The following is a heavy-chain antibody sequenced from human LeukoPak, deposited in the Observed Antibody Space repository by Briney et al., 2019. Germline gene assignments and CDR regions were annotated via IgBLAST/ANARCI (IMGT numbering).Heavy chain of an antibody. CDR1: GGSISSSSYY. CDR2: IYYSGST. D-gene: IGHD3-3*01. Sequence: PSETLSLTCTVSGGSISSSSYYWGWIRQPPGKGLEWIGSIYYSGSTYYNPSLKSRVTISVDTSKNQFSLKLSSVTAADTAVYYCARGGSKVYYDFWSGSYGMDVWGQGTTVTVSS. V-gene: IGHV4-39*01. CDR3: ARGGSKVYYDFWSGSYGMDV. J-gene: IGHJ6*02.